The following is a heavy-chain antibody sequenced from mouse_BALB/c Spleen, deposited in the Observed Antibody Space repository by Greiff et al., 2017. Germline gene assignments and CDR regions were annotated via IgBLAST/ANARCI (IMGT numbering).Heavy chain of an antibody. CDR3: ARSVLLSYAMDY. J-gene: IGHJ4*01. D-gene: IGHD2-10*01. CDR1: GFNIKDTY. Sequence: EVQLQQSGAELVKPGASVKLSCTASGFNIKDTYMHWVKQRPEQGLEWIGRIDPANGNTKYDPKFQGKATITADTSSNTAYLQLSSLTSEDTAVYYCARSVLLSYAMDYWGQGTSVTVSS. CDR2: IDPANGNT. V-gene: IGHV14-3*02.